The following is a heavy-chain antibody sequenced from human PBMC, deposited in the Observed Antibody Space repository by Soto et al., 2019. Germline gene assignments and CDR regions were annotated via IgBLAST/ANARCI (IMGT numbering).Heavy chain of an antibody. CDR1: GYSFTSYW. D-gene: IGHD6-19*01. J-gene: IGHJ6*02. Sequence: PGESLKISCKGSGYSFTSYWIGWVRQMPGKGLEWMGIIYPGDSDTRYSPSFQGQVTISADKSISTAYLQWSSLKASDTAMYYCARCKFLDSSGWYYYYGMDVWGQGTTVTVSS. CDR2: IYPGDSDT. V-gene: IGHV5-51*01. CDR3: ARCKFLDSSGWYYYYGMDV.